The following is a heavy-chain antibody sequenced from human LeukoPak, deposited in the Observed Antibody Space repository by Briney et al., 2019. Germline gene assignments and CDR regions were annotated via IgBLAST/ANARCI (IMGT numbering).Heavy chain of an antibody. CDR1: GGSFSGYY. CDR3: ARGLNCGGDCYSYWFDP. Sequence: SETLSLTCAVYGGSFSGYYWSWIRQPPGKGLEWIGEVNHSGSTNYNPSLKSRVTISVDTSKNQFSLKLSSVTAADTAVYYCARGLNCGGDCYSYWFDPWGQGTLVTVSS. CDR2: VNHSGST. V-gene: IGHV4-34*01. J-gene: IGHJ5*02. D-gene: IGHD2-21*02.